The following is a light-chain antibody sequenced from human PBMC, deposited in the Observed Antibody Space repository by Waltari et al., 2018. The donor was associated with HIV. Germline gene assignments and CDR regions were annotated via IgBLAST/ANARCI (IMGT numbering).Light chain of an antibody. CDR1: QGVSNKF. V-gene: IGKV3-20*01. J-gene: IGKJ2*03. CDR3: QQYGSSTYS. CDR2: GES. Sequence: EIVLTQSPGTLSLSPGDRATLSCRASQGVSNKFLAWYQHKRGQAPRLRFYGESSRARGIPDRFSGSGSETDFTLTISRLGPEDFAMYFCQQYGSSTYSFGQGTKLEIK.